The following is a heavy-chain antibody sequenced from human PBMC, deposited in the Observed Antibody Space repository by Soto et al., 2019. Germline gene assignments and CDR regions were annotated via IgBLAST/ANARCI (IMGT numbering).Heavy chain of an antibody. CDR2: ISSSSSYI. CDR1: GFTFSSYS. CDR3: ARHDYSNYGAFDI. J-gene: IGHJ3*02. Sequence: GSLRLSCAASGFTFSSYSMNWARQAPGKGLEWVSSISSSSSYIYYADSVKGRFTISRDNAKNSLYLQMNSLRAEDTAVYYCARHDYSNYGAFDIWGQGTMVTVSS. D-gene: IGHD4-4*01. V-gene: IGHV3-21*01.